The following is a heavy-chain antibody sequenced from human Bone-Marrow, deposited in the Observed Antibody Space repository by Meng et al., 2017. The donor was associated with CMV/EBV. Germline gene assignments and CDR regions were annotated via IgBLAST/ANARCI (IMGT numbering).Heavy chain of an antibody. CDR3: ARDLLYSGADY. V-gene: IGHV4-34*01. J-gene: IGHJ4*02. CDR2: INHSGST. D-gene: IGHD6-19*01. Sequence: SETLSLTCAVYGGSFSGYYWSWIRQPPGKGLEWIGEINHSGSTYYNPSLKSRVTISVDTSKNQFSLKLSSVTAADTAVYYCARDLLYSGADYWGQGTLVTVSS. CDR1: GGSFSGYY.